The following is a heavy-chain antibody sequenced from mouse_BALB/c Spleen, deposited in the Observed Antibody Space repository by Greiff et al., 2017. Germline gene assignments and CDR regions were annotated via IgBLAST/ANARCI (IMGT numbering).Heavy chain of an antibody. D-gene: IGHD2-14*01. CDR2: ISSGGST. V-gene: IGHV5-6-5*01. J-gene: IGHJ3*01. CDR3: AREVRGWFAD. CDR1: GFTFSSYA. Sequence: EVKVEESGGGLVKPGGSLKLSCAASGFTFSSYAMSWVRQTPEKRLEWVASISSGGSTYYPDSVKGRFTISRDNARNILYLQMSSLRSEDTAMYYCAREVRGWFADWGQGTLVTVSA.